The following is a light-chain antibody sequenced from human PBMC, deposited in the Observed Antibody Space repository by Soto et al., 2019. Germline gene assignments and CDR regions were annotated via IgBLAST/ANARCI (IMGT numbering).Light chain of an antibody. V-gene: IGLV2-14*01. Sequence: QSALTQPASVSGSPGQSITISCTGTSSDVGYYDYVSWYQHHPGKAPKLMIYEVSHRPSGVSNRFSGSKSGNTSSLTISGLQAEDEADYYCSSYSTSITPYVFGTGTKVTVL. CDR1: SSDVGYYDY. CDR2: EVS. J-gene: IGLJ1*01. CDR3: SSYSTSITPYV.